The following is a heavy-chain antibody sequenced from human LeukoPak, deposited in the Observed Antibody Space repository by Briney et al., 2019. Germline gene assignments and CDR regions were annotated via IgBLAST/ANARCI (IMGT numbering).Heavy chain of an antibody. CDR1: GFTFSSYA. J-gene: IGHJ4*02. V-gene: IGHV3-23*01. CDR3: AKDRRGWLQSFFDY. CDR2: ISGSGGST. Sequence: GGSLRLSCAASGFTFSSYAMSWVRQAPGKGLEWVSAISGSGGSTYYADSVKGRFTISRDNSKNTLYLQMDSLRAEDTAVYYCAKDRRGWLQSFFDYWGQGTLVTVSS. D-gene: IGHD5-24*01.